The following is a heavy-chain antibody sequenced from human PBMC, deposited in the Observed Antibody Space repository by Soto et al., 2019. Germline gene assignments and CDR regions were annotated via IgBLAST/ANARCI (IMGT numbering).Heavy chain of an antibody. CDR2: ISSSSSTT. J-gene: IGHJ4*02. CDR3: ARDAISWGS. CDR1: GFTFTTYS. Sequence: EVQLVESGGGLVQPGGSLRLSGAASGFTFTTYSMNWVRQAPGKGLEWVSYISSSSSTTYYADAVKGRFTISRDNAKNSLYLQMNRLRDEDTAVYYCARDAISWGSWGQGPLVTVSS. D-gene: IGHD3-16*01. V-gene: IGHV3-48*02.